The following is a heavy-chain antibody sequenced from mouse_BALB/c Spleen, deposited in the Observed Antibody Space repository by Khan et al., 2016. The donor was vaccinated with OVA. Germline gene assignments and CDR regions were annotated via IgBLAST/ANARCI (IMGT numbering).Heavy chain of an antibody. V-gene: IGHV3-2*02. CDR1: GYSITSGYG. D-gene: IGHD1-2*01. Sequence: DVQLQESGPGLVKPSQSLSLTCTVTGYSITSGYGWNWIRQFPGKQLEWMGYISYSGSTNSNPSLQNRISITREKSKNQFFLQWNSVTTEDTATYDCARTARIKYWGQGTTLTVSS. J-gene: IGHJ2*01. CDR2: ISYSGST. CDR3: ARTARIKY.